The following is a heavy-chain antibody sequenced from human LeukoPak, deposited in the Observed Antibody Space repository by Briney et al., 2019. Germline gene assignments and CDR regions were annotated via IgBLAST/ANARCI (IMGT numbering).Heavy chain of an antibody. V-gene: IGHV3-30*02. CDR1: AFTFISYG. Sequence: PGGSLRLSCAASAFTFISYGMHWVRQAPGKGLEWVAFIRYDGSNKYYADYVKGRFTISRDNSKNTLYLQMNSLRAEDTAVYYCANNEVGSIAVAGGYWGQGTLVTVSS. J-gene: IGHJ4*02. D-gene: IGHD6-19*01. CDR2: IRYDGSNK. CDR3: ANNEVGSIAVAGGY.